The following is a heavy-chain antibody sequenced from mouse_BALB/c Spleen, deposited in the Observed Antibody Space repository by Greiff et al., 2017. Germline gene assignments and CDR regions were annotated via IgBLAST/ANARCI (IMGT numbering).Heavy chain of an antibody. CDR1: GYTFTSYY. V-gene: IGHV1S56*01. J-gene: IGHJ4*01. CDR2: IYPGNVNT. CDR3: AREGYSNPYYYGMDY. Sequence: VQLQQSGPELVKPGASVRISCTASGYTFTSYYIHWVKQRPGQGLEWIGWIYPGNVNTKYNEKFKGKATLTADKSSSTAYMQLSSLTSEDSAVYFCAREGYSNPYYYGMDYWGQGTSVTVSS. D-gene: IGHD2-5*01.